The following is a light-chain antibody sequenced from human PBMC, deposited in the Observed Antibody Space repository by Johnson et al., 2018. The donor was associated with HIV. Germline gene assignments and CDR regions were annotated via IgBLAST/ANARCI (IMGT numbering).Light chain of an antibody. J-gene: IGLJ1*01. Sequence: QSVLTQPPSVSAAPGQKVTISCSGSSSNIGNNYVSWYQQLPGTAPKILIYDNNKRPSGIPDRFSGSKSGTSATLGITGLQIGDEADYYCGTWDSSLSVSYVFGTGTKVTVL. CDR2: DNN. CDR3: GTWDSSLSVSYV. V-gene: IGLV1-51*01. CDR1: SSNIGNNY.